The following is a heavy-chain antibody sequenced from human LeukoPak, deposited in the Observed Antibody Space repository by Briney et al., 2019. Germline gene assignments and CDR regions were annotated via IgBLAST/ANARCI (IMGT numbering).Heavy chain of an antibody. J-gene: IGHJ3*02. CDR1: GGSISSYY. CDR2: IYYSGST. V-gene: IGHV4-59*01. D-gene: IGHD3-22*01. Sequence: SETLSLTCTVSGGSISSYYWSWIRQPPGKGLEWSGYIYYSGSTNYNPSLKSRVTISVDTSKNQFSLKLSSVTAADTAVYYCARFGTYYYDSSGYADAFDIWGQGTMVTVSS. CDR3: ARFGTYYYDSSGYADAFDI.